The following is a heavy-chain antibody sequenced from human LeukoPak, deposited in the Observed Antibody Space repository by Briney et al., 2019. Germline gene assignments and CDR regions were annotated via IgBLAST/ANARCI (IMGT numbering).Heavy chain of an antibody. J-gene: IGHJ4*02. CDR1: GFTFSSYA. CDR3: AKEGATIVAALDISAFDL. V-gene: IGHV3-30*02. CDR2: IGYVGNYK. D-gene: IGHD1-26*01. Sequence: GGSLRLSCAASGFTFSSYAMHWVRQAPGKGLEWVAFIGYVGNYKYYADSVKGRFTISRDNSKNTLYLQMNSLRREDTAVYYCAKEGATIVAALDISAFDLWGQGTLVTVSS.